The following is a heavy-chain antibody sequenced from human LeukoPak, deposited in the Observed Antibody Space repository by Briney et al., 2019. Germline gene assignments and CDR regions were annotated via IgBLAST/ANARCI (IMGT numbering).Heavy chain of an antibody. D-gene: IGHD6-19*01. V-gene: IGHV1-46*01. CDR2: INPSGGST. Sequence: ASVKVSCKASGYTFTSYYMHWVRQAPGQGLEWMGIINPSGGSTSYAQKFQGRVTMARDTSTSTVYMELSSLRSEDTAVYYCVRDYSSGLVVGGFWGQGTLVTVSS. CDR3: VRDYSSGLVVGGF. J-gene: IGHJ4*02. CDR1: GYTFTSYY.